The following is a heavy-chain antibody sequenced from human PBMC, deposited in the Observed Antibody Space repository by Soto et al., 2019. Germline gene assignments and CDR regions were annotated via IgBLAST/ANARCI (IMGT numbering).Heavy chain of an antibody. V-gene: IGHV4-31*03. Sequence: QVQLQESGPGLVKPSQTLSLTCTVSGGSISSGAYHWSWVRQHPGKGLEWIGYIYYSGITYYSPSLKSRVTISVDSSKSQFSLKLSSVTAADTAVYYCAGGGYPNNGMDVWGQGTTVTVSS. CDR2: IYYSGIT. J-gene: IGHJ6*02. CDR1: GGSISSGAYH. D-gene: IGHD5-12*01. CDR3: AGGGYPNNGMDV.